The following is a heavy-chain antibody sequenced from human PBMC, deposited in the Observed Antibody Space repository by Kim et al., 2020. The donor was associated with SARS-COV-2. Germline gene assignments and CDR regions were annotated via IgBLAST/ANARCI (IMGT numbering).Heavy chain of an antibody. Sequence: SETLSLTCAVYGGSFSGYYWSWIRQPPGKGLEWIGEINHSGSTNYNPSLKSRVTISVDTSKNQFSLKLSSVTAADTAVYYCARAVGSSWHCEYFQHWGQGTLVTVSS. J-gene: IGHJ1*01. D-gene: IGHD6-13*01. V-gene: IGHV4-34*01. CDR1: GGSFSGYY. CDR3: ARAVGSSWHCEYFQH. CDR2: INHSGST.